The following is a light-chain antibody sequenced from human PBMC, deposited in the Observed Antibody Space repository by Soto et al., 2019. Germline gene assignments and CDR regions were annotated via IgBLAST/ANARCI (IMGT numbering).Light chain of an antibody. J-gene: IGLJ1*01. CDR2: DVS. CDR3: SSYTTSTTYV. V-gene: IGLV2-14*03. CDR1: SSDVGAYNH. Sequence: ALTQPASVSGSPGQSITISCTGTSSDVGAYNHVSWYQHHPGKAPKLIIYDVSNRPSGVSNRFSGSKSGNTASLTISGLQAEDEADYYCSSYTTSTTYVFGTGTKVTVL.